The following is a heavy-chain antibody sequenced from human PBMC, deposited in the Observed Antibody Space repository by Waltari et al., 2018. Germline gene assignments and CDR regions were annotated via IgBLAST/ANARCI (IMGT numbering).Heavy chain of an antibody. CDR1: EFTFSGHG. V-gene: IGHV3-74*01. CDR2: NNSDESST. CDR3: ASQNGGNSWWLDP. Sequence: EVQLVQSGGGLVQPRGSLRPSCAASEFTFSGHGIHWVRQAPGKGLVGVSRNNSDESSTSYADSVKGRFTISRDNAKNTLYLQMNSLRAEDTAVYYCASQNGGNSWWLDPWGQGTLVTVSS. J-gene: IGHJ5*02. D-gene: IGHD2-21*02.